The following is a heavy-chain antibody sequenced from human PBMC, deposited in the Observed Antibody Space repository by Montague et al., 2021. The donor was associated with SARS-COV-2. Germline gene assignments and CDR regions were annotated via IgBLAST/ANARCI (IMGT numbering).Heavy chain of an antibody. V-gene: IGHV4-39*01. CDR2: IYYSGTT. D-gene: IGHD3-10*01. J-gene: IGHJ3*02. CDR3: ARPLVRGVPKAFDI. CDR1: GGSITRNYY. Sequence: SETLSLTCTVSGGSITRNYYWGWIRQPPGKGLEWVGNIYYSGTTXNNPSLESRVTISVDASKNQFSLNLTSVTAADTAVYYCARPLVRGVPKAFDIWGQGALVIVSS.